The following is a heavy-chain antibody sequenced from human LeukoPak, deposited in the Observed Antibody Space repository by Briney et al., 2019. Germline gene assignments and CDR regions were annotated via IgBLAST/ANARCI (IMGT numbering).Heavy chain of an antibody. V-gene: IGHV1-2*02. CDR3: ARGWGGIYDSSGYYCDY. J-gene: IGHJ4*02. CDR1: GYTFTGYY. D-gene: IGHD3-22*01. CDR2: INPNSGGT. Sequence: ASVKVSCKASGYTFTGYYMHWVRQAPGQGLEWMGWINPNSGGTNYAQKFQGRVTMTRDTSISTAYMELSRLRSDDTAVYYCARGWGGIYDSSGYYCDYWGQGTLVTVSS.